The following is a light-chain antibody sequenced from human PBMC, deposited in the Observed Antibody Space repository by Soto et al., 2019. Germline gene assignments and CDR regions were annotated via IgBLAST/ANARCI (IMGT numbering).Light chain of an antibody. CDR2: DAS. V-gene: IGKV3-20*01. CDR1: QSVNSY. CDR3: QQYGDSPVT. Sequence: EIVMTQSLGTLSLSPGERATLSCRASQSVNSYLAWYQQKPGQAPRLLISDASDRATGIPDRFSGSGSGTDFTLTISRLVPEDFAVYYCQQYGDSPVTFGQGTKVDIK. J-gene: IGKJ1*01.